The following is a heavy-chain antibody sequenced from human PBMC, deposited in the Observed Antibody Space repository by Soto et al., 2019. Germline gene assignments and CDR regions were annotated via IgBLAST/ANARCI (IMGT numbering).Heavy chain of an antibody. J-gene: IGHJ6*02. Sequence: QVQLVQSGAEVKKPGSSVKVSCKASGGTFSSYAISWVRQAPGQGLEWMGGIIPIFGTANYAQKFQGRVTITADESTITAYMELSRLRSEDTAVYYCARDVAVVVVPAASGMDVWGQGTTVTVSS. CDR1: GGTFSSYA. CDR3: ARDVAVVVVPAASGMDV. V-gene: IGHV1-69*01. CDR2: IIPIFGTA. D-gene: IGHD2-2*01.